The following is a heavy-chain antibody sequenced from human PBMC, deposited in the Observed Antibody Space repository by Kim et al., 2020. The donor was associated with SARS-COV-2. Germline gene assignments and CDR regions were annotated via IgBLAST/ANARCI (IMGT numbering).Heavy chain of an antibody. J-gene: IGHJ4*02. Sequence: RVTISVDTSKNQFSLKLSSVTAADTAVYYCARFARDYDFWSGYYSYYFDYWGQGTLVTVSS. V-gene: IGHV4-59*01. CDR3: ARFARDYDFWSGYYSYYFDY. D-gene: IGHD3-3*01.